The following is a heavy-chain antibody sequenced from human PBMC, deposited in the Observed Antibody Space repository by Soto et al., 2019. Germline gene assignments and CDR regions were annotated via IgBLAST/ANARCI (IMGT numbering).Heavy chain of an antibody. Sequence: GASLRLSCAASGFTFSNYGMHWVRQAPGKGLEWVAVIWFDGSNKYYADSVKGRFTISRDNSKNTLYLHMNSLRAEDTAVYYCASSPSWGQGPLVTVSS. J-gene: IGHJ5*02. CDR2: IWFDGSNK. CDR1: GFTFSNYG. V-gene: IGHV3-33*01. CDR3: ASSPS.